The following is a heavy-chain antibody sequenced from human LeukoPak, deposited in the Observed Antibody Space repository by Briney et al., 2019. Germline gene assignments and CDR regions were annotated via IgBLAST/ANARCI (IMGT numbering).Heavy chain of an antibody. V-gene: IGHV1-69*04. Sequence: ASVKVSCKASGGTFSSYAISWVRQAPGQGLEWMGRIIPILGIANYAQKFQGRVTITADKSTSTAYMELSSLRSEDTAVYYCARVFKGSSFDYWGQGTLVTVSS. J-gene: IGHJ4*02. CDR1: GGTFSSYA. D-gene: IGHD6-6*01. CDR2: IIPILGIA. CDR3: ARVFKGSSFDY.